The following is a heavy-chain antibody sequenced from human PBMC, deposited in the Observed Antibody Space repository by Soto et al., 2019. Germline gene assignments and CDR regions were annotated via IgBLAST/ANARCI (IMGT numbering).Heavy chain of an antibody. CDR2: INAGNGNT. CDR3: ARDRCISTSCYVPYGMDV. D-gene: IGHD2-2*01. CDR1: GYTFTSYA. Sequence: ASVKVSCKASGYTFTSYAMHWVRQAPGQRLEWMGWINAGNGNTKYSQKFQGRVTITRDTSASTAYMELSSLRSEDTAVYYCARDRCISTSCYVPYGMDVWGQGTTVTVSS. V-gene: IGHV1-3*01. J-gene: IGHJ6*02.